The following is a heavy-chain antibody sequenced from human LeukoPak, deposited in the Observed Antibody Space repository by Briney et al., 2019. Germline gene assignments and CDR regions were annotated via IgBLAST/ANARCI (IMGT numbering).Heavy chain of an antibody. CDR3: AREDIVVVPAAMLYNWFDP. V-gene: IGHV4-38-2*02. D-gene: IGHD2-2*01. Sequence: SETLSLTCTVSGYSISSGYYWGWIRQPPGKGLEWIGIIYHSGSTYYNPSLKSRVTISVDTSKNQFSLKLSSVTAADTAVYYCAREDIVVVPAAMLYNWFDPWGQGTLVTVSS. CDR2: IYHSGST. J-gene: IGHJ5*02. CDR1: GYSISSGYY.